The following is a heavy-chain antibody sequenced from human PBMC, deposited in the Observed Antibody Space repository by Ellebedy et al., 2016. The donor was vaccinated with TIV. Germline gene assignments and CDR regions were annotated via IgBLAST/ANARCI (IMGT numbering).Heavy chain of an antibody. D-gene: IGHD3-16*01. CDR1: GGSISSYY. CDR2: IYYSGST. V-gene: IGHV4-59*12. CDR3: ARGMGYYDYVWGSYREAYFDY. J-gene: IGHJ4*02. Sequence: SETLSLTXTVSGGSISSYYWSWIRQPPGKGLEWIGYIYYSGSTYYNPSLKSRVTISVDTSKNQFSLKLSSVTAADTAVYYCARGMGYYDYVWGSYREAYFDYWGQGTLVTVSS.